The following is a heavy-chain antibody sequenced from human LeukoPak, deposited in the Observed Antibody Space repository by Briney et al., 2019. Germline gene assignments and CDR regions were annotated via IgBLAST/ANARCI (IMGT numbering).Heavy chain of an antibody. CDR1: GFPFSTYW. V-gene: IGHV3-20*04. Sequence: PGGSLRLSCAASGFPFSTYWMSWVRQAPGKGLEWVSGINWNGGSTGYADSVKGRFTISRDNVKNSLYLQMNSLRAEDTALYYCARDGIAARFYHTTYYYMDVWGKGTTVTVSS. CDR2: INWNGGST. D-gene: IGHD6-6*01. CDR3: ARDGIAARFYHTTYYYMDV. J-gene: IGHJ6*03.